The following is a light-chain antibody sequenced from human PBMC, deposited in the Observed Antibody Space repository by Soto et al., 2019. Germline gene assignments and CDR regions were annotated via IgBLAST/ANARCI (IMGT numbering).Light chain of an antibody. Sequence: QTALTQLPSMSGSPAPSTTFSFTGTSSAVGSYNLVSWYQHHPGEAPKLIIYDANKRPSGISNRFSGSKSGNTASLTISGLQAEDEADYYCCSYAGSTTFYVFGIGTKVTVL. J-gene: IGLJ1*01. CDR1: SSAVGSYNL. CDR2: DAN. CDR3: CSYAGSTTFYV. V-gene: IGLV2-23*01.